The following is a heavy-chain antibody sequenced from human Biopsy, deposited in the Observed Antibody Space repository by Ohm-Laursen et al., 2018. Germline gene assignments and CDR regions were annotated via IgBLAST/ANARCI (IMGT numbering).Heavy chain of an antibody. Sequence: SLRLSCAASGFTFSHYWMNWVRQAPGKGLECVAIINEDGTKTFYVDSVKGRFTISRDNAKNSLYLDMNSLRAEDTAVYYCARDKGWGRFVHWGQGTLASVSS. CDR3: ARDKGWGRFVH. V-gene: IGHV3-7*01. CDR1: GFTFSHYW. CDR2: INEDGTKT. J-gene: IGHJ4*02. D-gene: IGHD7-27*01.